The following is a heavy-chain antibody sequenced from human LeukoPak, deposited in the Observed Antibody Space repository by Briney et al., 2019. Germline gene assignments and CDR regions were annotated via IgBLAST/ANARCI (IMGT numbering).Heavy chain of an antibody. D-gene: IGHD1-20*01. CDR2: ISYDGSNK. J-gene: IGHJ4*02. CDR3: AKTGNYNWNGFDY. V-gene: IGHV3-30*18. Sequence: VGSLRLSCAASRFTFSNYGMHWVRQAPGKGLEWVAIISYDGSNKYYADSVKGRFTISRDNSKNTLYLQMNSLRVEDSAVYYCAKTGNYNWNGFDYWGQGTLGTVSS. CDR1: RFTFSNYG.